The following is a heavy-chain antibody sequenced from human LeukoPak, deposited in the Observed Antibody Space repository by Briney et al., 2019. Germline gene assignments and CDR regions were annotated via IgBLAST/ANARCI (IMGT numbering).Heavy chain of an antibody. D-gene: IGHD1-1*01. CDR2: IRSKAYRGTT. J-gene: IGHJ6*02. V-gene: IGHV3-49*04. CDR1: GFTFGDHA. Sequence: GGSLRLSCTGSGFTFGDHAMSWVRQAPGKGLEWVGFIRSKAYRGTTEYAASVKGRFTISRDDSASIAYLQMNSLRTEDTAVYYCARGPVQLWIHNAMDVWGQGTTVTVSS. CDR3: ARGPVQLWIHNAMDV.